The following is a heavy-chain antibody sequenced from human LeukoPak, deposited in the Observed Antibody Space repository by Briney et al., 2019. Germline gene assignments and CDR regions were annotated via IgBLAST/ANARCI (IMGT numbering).Heavy chain of an antibody. CDR1: GGSFSGYY. CDR3: ARADSGDDAFDI. D-gene: IGHD1-26*01. J-gene: IGHJ3*02. CDR2: IYYSGST. Sequence: PSETLSLTCAVYGGSFSGYYWSWIRQPPGKGLEWIGSIYYSGSTYYNPSLKSRVTISVDTSKNQFSLKLSSVTAADTAVYYCARADSGDDAFDIWGQGTMVTVSS. V-gene: IGHV4-34*01.